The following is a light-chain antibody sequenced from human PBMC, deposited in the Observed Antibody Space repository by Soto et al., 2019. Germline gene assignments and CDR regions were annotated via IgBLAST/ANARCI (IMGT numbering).Light chain of an antibody. J-gene: IGLJ2*01. CDR1: SSNIGVNT. CDR3: ASWDDSLNGVV. Sequence: QSVVTQPPSASGTRGQGVTISCSGSSSNIGVNTVNWYQQLPGTAPKLLIYSNNLRPSGVPDRFSGSKSSTSASLAISGLQSEDEADYHCASWDDSLNGVVFGGGTKLTVL. V-gene: IGLV1-44*01. CDR2: SNN.